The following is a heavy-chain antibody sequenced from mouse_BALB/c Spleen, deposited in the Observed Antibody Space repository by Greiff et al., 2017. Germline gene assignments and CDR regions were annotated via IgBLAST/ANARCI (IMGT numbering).Heavy chain of an antibody. CDR2: IWGDGST. CDR3: DKPAATEEGFAY. Sequence: VKLVESGPGLVAPSQSLSITCTVSGFSLTSYGVSWVRQPPGKGLEWLGVIWGDGSTNYHSALISSLSISKDNSKSQVFLKLNSLQTDDPATYSCDKPAATEEGFAYWGQGTLVTVSA. CDR1: GFSLTSYG. D-gene: IGHD1-2*01. J-gene: IGHJ3*01. V-gene: IGHV2-3*01.